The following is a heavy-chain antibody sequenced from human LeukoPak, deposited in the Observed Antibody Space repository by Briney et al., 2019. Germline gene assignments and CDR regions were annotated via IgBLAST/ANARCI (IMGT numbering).Heavy chain of an antibody. CDR1: GYTFTGYY. Sequence: ASVKVSCKASGYTFTGYYMHWVRQAPGQGLEWMGWINPNSGGTNYAQKFQGRVTMTRDTPISTAYMELTRLTPDDTAVYYCARGGAGDYVANWGQGTLVTVSS. CDR2: INPNSGGT. CDR3: ARGGAGDYVAN. D-gene: IGHD4-17*01. V-gene: IGHV1-2*02. J-gene: IGHJ4*02.